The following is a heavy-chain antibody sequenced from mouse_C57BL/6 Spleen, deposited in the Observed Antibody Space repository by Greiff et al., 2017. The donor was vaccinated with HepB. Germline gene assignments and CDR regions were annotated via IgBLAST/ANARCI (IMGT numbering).Heavy chain of an antibody. D-gene: IGHD2-3*01. Sequence: EVMLVESGGGLVQPKGSLKLSCAASGFSFNTYAMNWVRQAPGKGLEWVARIRSKSNNYATYYADSVKDRFTISRDDSESMLYLQMNNLKTEDTAMYYCVRWLLRGGAMDYWGQGTSVTVSS. J-gene: IGHJ4*01. V-gene: IGHV10-1*01. CDR2: IRSKSNNYAT. CDR1: GFSFNTYA. CDR3: VRWLLRGGAMDY.